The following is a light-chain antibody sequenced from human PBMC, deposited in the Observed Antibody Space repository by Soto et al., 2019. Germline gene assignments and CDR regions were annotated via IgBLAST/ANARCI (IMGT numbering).Light chain of an antibody. CDR3: LQYSSHSWT. J-gene: IGKJ1*01. Sequence: DIQMTQFPSTLTPSVGDRVTITCRASRSISDWLAWYQQKPGKASKLLIFDAAILKSGVSSRFSGSGSGTEFTLTITALQPEDVATYYCLQYSSHSWTFGQGTKVDI. CDR1: RSISDW. CDR2: DAA. V-gene: IGKV1-5*01.